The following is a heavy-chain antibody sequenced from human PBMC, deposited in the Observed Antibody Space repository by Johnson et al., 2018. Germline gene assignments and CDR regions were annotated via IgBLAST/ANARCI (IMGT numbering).Heavy chain of an antibody. CDR2: IIPIFGTA. J-gene: IGHJ6*02. Sequence: QVQLVESGAEVKKPGSSVKVSCKASGGTFSSYAISWVRPAPGQGLEWMGGIIPIFGTANYAQKFQGRVTLTAAEATGTAHMELSGRRSEDTAGYYCAREPSATGYSGYENYYYYGMDVWGQGTTVTVSS. CDR1: GGTFSSYA. CDR3: AREPSATGYSGYENYYYYGMDV. D-gene: IGHD5-12*01. V-gene: IGHV1-69*01.